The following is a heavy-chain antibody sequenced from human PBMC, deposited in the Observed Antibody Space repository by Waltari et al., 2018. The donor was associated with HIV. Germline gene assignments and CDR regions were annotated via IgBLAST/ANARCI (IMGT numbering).Heavy chain of an antibody. CDR1: GYTFTSYG. CDR3: ARGAAGYYYYVMDV. Sequence: QVQLVQSGAEVKKPGASVKVSCKASGYTFTSYGISWVRQAPGQGLEWMGWISVYKGHTNYAQKLQGRVHMTTDTSTSTAYMELRSLRSDDTAVYYCARGAAGYYYYVMDVWGQGTTVTVSS. D-gene: IGHD6-13*01. V-gene: IGHV1-18*01. CDR2: ISVYKGHT. J-gene: IGHJ6*02.